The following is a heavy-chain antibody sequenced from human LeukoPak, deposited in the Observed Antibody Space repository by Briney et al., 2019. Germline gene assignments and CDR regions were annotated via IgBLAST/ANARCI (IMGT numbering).Heavy chain of an antibody. CDR2: IIPILDIA. Sequence: VKVCCTPSKAKFSRYTISWVRQARGQGNKLVGRIIPILDIAKPAQNFHGRVTVTADKSTSTAYMELSRLRSEDTVVYYCARDPGVGYDFWSGYYYNWFDPWGQGTLVTVSS. J-gene: IGHJ5*02. V-gene: IGHV1-69*04. CDR1: KAKFSRYT. D-gene: IGHD3-3*01. CDR3: ARDPGVGYDFWSGYYYNWFDP.